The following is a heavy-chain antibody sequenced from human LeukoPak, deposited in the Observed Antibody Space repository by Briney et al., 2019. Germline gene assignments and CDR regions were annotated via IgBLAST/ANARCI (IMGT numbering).Heavy chain of an antibody. CDR2: ISNDGSSK. Sequence: GGSLRLSCVASGLTFNAYGIHWVRQAPGKGLEWVAGISNDGSSKDYADSVKGRLTISRDNSKNTMYLQMNSLRTEDTAVYYCAKAAYCTSTSCHFSGYAQRPLDSWGQGTLVTVSS. CDR1: GLTFNAYG. CDR3: AKAAYCTSTSCHFSGYAQRPLDS. J-gene: IGHJ4*02. V-gene: IGHV3-30*18. D-gene: IGHD2-2*01.